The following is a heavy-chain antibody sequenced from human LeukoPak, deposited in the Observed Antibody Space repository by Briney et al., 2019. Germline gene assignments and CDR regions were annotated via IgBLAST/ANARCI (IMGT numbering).Heavy chain of an antibody. Sequence: SVKVSCKASGDTFSSYAISWVRQAPGQGLEWMGRIIPIFGIANYAQKFQGRVTITADKSTSTAYMELSSLRSEDTAVYYCARDRDTAMVTFDYWGQGTLVTVSS. J-gene: IGHJ4*02. CDR2: IIPIFGIA. V-gene: IGHV1-69*04. CDR3: ARDRDTAMVTFDY. D-gene: IGHD5-18*01. CDR1: GDTFSSYA.